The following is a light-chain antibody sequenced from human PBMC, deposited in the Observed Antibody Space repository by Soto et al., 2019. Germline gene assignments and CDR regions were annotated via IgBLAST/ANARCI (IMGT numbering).Light chain of an antibody. CDR3: QQFGNSPRT. V-gene: IGKV3-20*01. CDR2: GAS. Sequence: EIVLTQSPGTLSLSPGERATLSCRASQSVSSSYLAWYQQKPGQAPRLLIYGASNRATGIPDRFSGSGSGTDFTLTISKLEPEDSAVYYCQQFGNSPRTFGHGTRVEIK. CDR1: QSVSSSY. J-gene: IGKJ1*01.